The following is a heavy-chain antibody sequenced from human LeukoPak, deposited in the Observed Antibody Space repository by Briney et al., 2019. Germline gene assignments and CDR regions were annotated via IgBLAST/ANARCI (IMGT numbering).Heavy chain of an antibody. CDR1: GFTFSSYA. CDR2: IWYDGRNQ. CDR3: ARTYYHMDV. Sequence: PGGSLRLSCAASGFTFSSYAMHWVRQAPGKGLKWVAVIWYDGRNQYYADSVKGRFTISRDNSKNTLYLQMNSLRAEDTALYYCARTYYHMDVWGKGATVTVSS. J-gene: IGHJ6*03. V-gene: IGHV3-33*01.